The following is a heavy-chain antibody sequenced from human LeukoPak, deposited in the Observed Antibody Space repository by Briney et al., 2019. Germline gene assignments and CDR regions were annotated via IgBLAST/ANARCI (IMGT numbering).Heavy chain of an antibody. CDR3: AREDRSWFGELFEGFDY. J-gene: IGHJ4*02. CDR2: IYYSGST. CDR1: GGSISSCY. D-gene: IGHD3-10*01. Sequence: SETLSLTCTVSGGSISSCYWSWIRQPPGKGLEWIGYIYYSGSTNYNPSLKSRVTISVDTSKNQFSLKLSSVTAADTAVYYCAREDRSWFGELFEGFDYWGQGTLVTVSS. V-gene: IGHV4-59*01.